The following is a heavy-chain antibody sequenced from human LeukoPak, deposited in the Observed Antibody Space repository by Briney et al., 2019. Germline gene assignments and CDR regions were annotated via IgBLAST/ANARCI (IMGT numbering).Heavy chain of an antibody. V-gene: IGHV4-61*02. J-gene: IGHJ4*02. Sequence: PSETLSLTCTVSGGSISSGSYYWSWIRQPAGKGLEWIGRIYTSGSTNYNPSLKSRVTISVDTSKNQFSLKLSYVTAADTAIYYCARQPAVQIAAAGVDYWGQGTLVTVSS. D-gene: IGHD6-13*01. CDR2: IYTSGST. CDR1: GGSISSGSYY. CDR3: ARQPAVQIAAAGVDY.